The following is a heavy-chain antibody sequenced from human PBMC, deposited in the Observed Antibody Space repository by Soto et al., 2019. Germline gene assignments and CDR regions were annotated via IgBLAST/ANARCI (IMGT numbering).Heavy chain of an antibody. CDR2: ISGSGGST. CDR1: GFTFSSYA. Sequence: GGSLRLSCAASGFTFSSYAMSWVRQAPGKGLEWVSAISGSGGSTYYADSVKGRFTISRDNSKSTLYLQMNSLRAEDTAVYYCAKSPLRAVRLGRYCSGGSCYSDDYWGQGTLVTVSS. J-gene: IGHJ4*02. D-gene: IGHD2-15*01. CDR3: AKSPLRAVRLGRYCSGGSCYSDDY. V-gene: IGHV3-23*01.